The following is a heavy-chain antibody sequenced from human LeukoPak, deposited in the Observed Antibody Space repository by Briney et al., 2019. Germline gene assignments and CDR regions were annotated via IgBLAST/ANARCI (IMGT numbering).Heavy chain of an antibody. CDR1: GGTFSSYA. J-gene: IGHJ4*02. D-gene: IGHD3-10*01. V-gene: IGHV1-69*13. CDR3: VRDRSPGYFDY. Sequence: SVKVSCKASGGTFSSYAISWVRQAPGQGLEWMGGIIPIFGTANYAQKFQGRVTITADESTSTAYMELSSLRAEDTAVYYCVRDRSPGYFDYWGQGTLVTVSS. CDR2: IIPIFGTA.